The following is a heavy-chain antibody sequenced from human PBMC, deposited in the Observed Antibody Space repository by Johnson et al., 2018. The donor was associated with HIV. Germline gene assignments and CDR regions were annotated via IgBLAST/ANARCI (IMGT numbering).Heavy chain of an antibody. CDR2: ISSSGSTI. CDR1: GFTVSSNY. CDR3: AKEGRYGAFPLWFDI. J-gene: IGHJ3*02. V-gene: IGHV3-11*01. D-gene: IGHD1-14*01. Sequence: QVQLVESGGGVVQPGRSLRLPCAASGFTVSSNYMSWVRQAPGKGLEWVSYISSSGSTIYYADSVKGRFTISRDNSKNTLYLQMNSLRAEDTAVYYCAKEGRYGAFPLWFDIWGQGTMVTVSS.